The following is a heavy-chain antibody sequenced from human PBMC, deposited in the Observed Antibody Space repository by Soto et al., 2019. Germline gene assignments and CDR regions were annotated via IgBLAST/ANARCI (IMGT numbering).Heavy chain of an antibody. Sequence: SETLSLTCTVSGGSISNYFCNWIRQPAGKGLEWIGRIDNSGSTNYNPSLKSRITMSADTSRNQFSLKLSSVTAADTAVYYCARGGQDFWSGPFDYWGQGALVTVSS. CDR3: ARGGQDFWSGPFDY. D-gene: IGHD3-3*01. CDR2: IDNSGST. V-gene: IGHV4-4*07. J-gene: IGHJ4*02. CDR1: GGSISNYF.